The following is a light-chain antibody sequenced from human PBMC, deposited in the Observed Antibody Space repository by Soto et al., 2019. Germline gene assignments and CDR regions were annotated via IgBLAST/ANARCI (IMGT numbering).Light chain of an antibody. V-gene: IGLV2-14*01. CDR2: DVS. Sequence: QSALTQPASVSGSPGQSITISCTGTSSDVGGYNYVSWYQQHPGKAPKLMIYDVSNRPSGVSNRFSGSKSGNTASLTISGLQAEDDAAYYCSSYTSSSTLDVVFGGGTKLTVL. CDR3: SSYTSSSTLDVV. J-gene: IGLJ2*01. CDR1: SSDVGGYNY.